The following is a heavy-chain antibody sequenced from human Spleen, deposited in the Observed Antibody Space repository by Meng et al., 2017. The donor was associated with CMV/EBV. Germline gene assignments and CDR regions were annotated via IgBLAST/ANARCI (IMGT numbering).Heavy chain of an antibody. Sequence: GGSLRLSCATSGFIFSSHAMSWVRQAPGKGLEWVSSISSSSSYIYYADSVKGRFTISRDNAKNSLYLQMNSLRAEDTAVYYCARVNIVVVVAATGFDIWGQGTMVTVSS. J-gene: IGHJ3*02. CDR2: ISSSSSYI. V-gene: IGHV3-21*01. CDR1: GFIFSSHA. D-gene: IGHD2-15*01. CDR3: ARVNIVVVVAATGFDI.